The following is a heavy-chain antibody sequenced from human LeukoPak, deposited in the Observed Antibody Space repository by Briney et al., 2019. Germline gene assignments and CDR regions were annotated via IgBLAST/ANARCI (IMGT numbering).Heavy chain of an antibody. CDR1: GGSISSYY. D-gene: IGHD2-15*01. V-gene: IGHV4-59*01. CDR3: AGTLVVAATRWFDP. J-gene: IGHJ5*02. Sequence: SETLSLTCTVSGGSISSYYWSWIRQPPGKGLEWIGYIYYSGSTNYSPSLKSRVTISVDTSKNQFSLKLSSVTAADTAVYYCAGTLVVAATRWFDPWGQGTLVTVSS. CDR2: IYYSGST.